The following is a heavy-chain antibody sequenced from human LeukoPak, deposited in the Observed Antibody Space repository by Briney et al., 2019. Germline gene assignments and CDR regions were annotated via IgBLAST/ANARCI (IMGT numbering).Heavy chain of an antibody. D-gene: IGHD3-22*01. CDR3: ATPHYDSSGYPDAFDI. J-gene: IGHJ3*02. CDR1: GFTFSSYG. V-gene: IGHV3-30*02. CDR2: IRYDGSNK. Sequence: PGGSLRLSCAASGFTFSSYGMHWVRQAPGKGLEWVAFIRYDGSNKYYADSVKGRFTISRDNSKNTLYLQMNSLRAEDTAVYYCATPHYDSSGYPDAFDIWGQGTMVTVSS.